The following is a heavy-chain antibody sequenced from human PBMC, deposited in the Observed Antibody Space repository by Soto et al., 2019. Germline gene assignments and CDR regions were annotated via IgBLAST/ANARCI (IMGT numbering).Heavy chain of an antibody. CDR3: ARHDGFSSGWVFDY. J-gene: IGHJ4*01. V-gene: IGHV4-39*01. CDR1: GFPISSRTYS. Sequence: PSETLSLTCAFSGFPISSRTYSWGWIRQPPGKSLEWIGTIYYHGNTYSNPSLKSRVTISVDTSNNQLSLRLRSVTAADTAIYYCARHDGFSSGWVFDYWGHGTLVTVSS. D-gene: IGHD6-19*01. CDR2: IYYHGNT.